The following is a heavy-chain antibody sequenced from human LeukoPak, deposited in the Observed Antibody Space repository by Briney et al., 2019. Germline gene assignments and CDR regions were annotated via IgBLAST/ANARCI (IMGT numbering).Heavy chain of an antibody. J-gene: IGHJ5*02. V-gene: IGHV3-66*01. D-gene: IGHD1-26*01. CDR1: GFTVTSND. CDR3: AKEEDRWEWFDP. CDR2: IDSGGRA. Sequence: PGGSLRLSCAASGFTVTSNDMSWVRQAPGKGLEWVSVIDSGGRAYYTDSVKGRFTISRDNSKNTLYLQMNNLRAEDTAVYYCAKEEDRWEWFDPRGQGTQVTVSS.